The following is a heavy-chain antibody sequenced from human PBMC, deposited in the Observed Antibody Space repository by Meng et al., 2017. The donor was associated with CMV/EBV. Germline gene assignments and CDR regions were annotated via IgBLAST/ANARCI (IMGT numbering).Heavy chain of an antibody. J-gene: IGHJ3*02. D-gene: IGHD4-17*01. Sequence: GESLKISCAASGFTFSSYWMHWVRQAPGKGLVWVSRINSDGSSTSYADSVKGRFTISRDNAKNTLYLQMNSLRAEDTAVYYCARGSRYGDRLTSMYDAFDIWSQGTMVTVSS. CDR2: INSDGSST. CDR3: ARGSRYGDRLTSMYDAFDI. V-gene: IGHV3-74*01. CDR1: GFTFSSYW.